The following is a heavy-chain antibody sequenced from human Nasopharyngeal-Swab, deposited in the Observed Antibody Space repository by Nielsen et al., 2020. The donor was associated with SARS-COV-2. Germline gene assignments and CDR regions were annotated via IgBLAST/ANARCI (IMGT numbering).Heavy chain of an antibody. J-gene: IGHJ6*02. CDR1: GCSVSSGSYY. V-gene: IGHV4-61*01. CDR2: IYYSGST. D-gene: IGHD3-10*01. Sequence: SETLSLTCTPPGCSVSSGSYYWSSIRQPPGKGLEWIGYIYYSGSTNYNPSLKSRVTISVDTSKNQFSLKLSSVTAADTAVYYCARDHYGSGSPSMDVWGQGTTVTVSS. CDR3: ARDHYGSGSPSMDV.